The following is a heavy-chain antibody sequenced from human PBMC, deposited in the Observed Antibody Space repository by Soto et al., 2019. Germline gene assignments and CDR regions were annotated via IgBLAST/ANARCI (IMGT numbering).Heavy chain of an antibody. CDR2: ISAYDDNT. D-gene: IGHD3-22*01. Sequence: ASVKVSCKASGYRFTSYGISWVRQAPGQGLEWLGWISAYDDNTKYAQTLQGRVSISTDTSTNTAYMELRSLRSDDTAMYYCARGGYYDSSGSRNYHYYGMNVWGQGTTVTVSS. J-gene: IGHJ6*02. CDR1: GYRFTSYG. CDR3: ARGGYYDSSGSRNYHYYGMNV. V-gene: IGHV1-18*01.